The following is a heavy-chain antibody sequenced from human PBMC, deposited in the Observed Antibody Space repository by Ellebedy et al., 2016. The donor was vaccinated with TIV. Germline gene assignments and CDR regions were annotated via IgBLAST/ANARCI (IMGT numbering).Heavy chain of an antibody. CDR2: INHSGST. D-gene: IGHD4-17*01. CDR1: GGSFSDYY. Sequence: SETLSLTCAVYGGSFSDYYWSWIRQPPGKGLEWIGEINHSGSTNYNPSLKSLVTISVDTSKNQFSLELSSVTAADTAVFYGARRVTKTNSANWYFDLWGRGTLVTVSS. J-gene: IGHJ2*01. V-gene: IGHV4-34*01. CDR3: ARRVTKTNSANWYFDL.